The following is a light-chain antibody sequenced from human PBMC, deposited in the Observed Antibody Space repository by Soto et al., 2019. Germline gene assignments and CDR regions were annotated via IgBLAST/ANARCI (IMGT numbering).Light chain of an antibody. CDR3: SSYTSSSTLV. CDR2: EVS. V-gene: IGLV2-14*01. CDR1: SSDVGGYEN. Sequence: QSVLTQPASVSGSPGQSITIPCTGTSSDVGGYENVSWYRQHPGKAPKLMIYEVSNRPSGVSDRFSGSKSGNTASLTISGLQGEDEADYYCSSYTSSSTLVFGTGTKVTVL. J-gene: IGLJ1*01.